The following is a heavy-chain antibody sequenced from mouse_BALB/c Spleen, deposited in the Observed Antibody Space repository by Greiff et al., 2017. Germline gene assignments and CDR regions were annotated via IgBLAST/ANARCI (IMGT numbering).Heavy chain of an antibody. CDR3: ASLSIYYGYDENAMDY. J-gene: IGHJ4*01. CDR2: INPGSGGT. Sequence: VQLQQSGAELVRPGTSVKVSCKASGYAFTNYLIEWVKQRPGQGLEWIGVINPGSGGTNYNEKFKGKATLTADKSSSTAYMQLSSLTSDDSAVYFCASLSIYYGYDENAMDYWGEGTSVTVSS. CDR1: GYAFTNYL. D-gene: IGHD2-2*01. V-gene: IGHV1-54*01.